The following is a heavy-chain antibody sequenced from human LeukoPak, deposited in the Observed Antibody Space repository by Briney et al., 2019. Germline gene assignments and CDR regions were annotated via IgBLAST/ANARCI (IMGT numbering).Heavy chain of an antibody. CDR3: ARTYSNSGLEYFDF. Sequence: GGSLRLSCAVSGFPVSSNYMPWVRQARGKGVEWVSIFYKDGNTFFADSVKVLFTISRDNSKDTLYLQMNSLRAEDTAVYYCARTYSNSGLEYFDFWGQGTLVTVSS. CDR2: FYKDGNT. D-gene: IGHD6-13*01. J-gene: IGHJ4*02. CDR1: GFPVSSNY. V-gene: IGHV3-53*01.